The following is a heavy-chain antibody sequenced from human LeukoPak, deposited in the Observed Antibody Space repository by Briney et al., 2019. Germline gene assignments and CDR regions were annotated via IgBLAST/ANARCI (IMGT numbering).Heavy chain of an antibody. Sequence: ASVKVSCKASGGTFSSYAINWVRQATGQGLEWMGWMNPNSTSAVYAQKFQGRVTMTRNTSISTVYMELSSLKSEDTAVYYCARTKSSWYGMGFDYWGQGTLVTVSS. CDR1: GGTFSSYA. J-gene: IGHJ4*02. D-gene: IGHD6-13*01. CDR3: ARTKSSWYGMGFDY. V-gene: IGHV1-8*02. CDR2: MNPNSTSA.